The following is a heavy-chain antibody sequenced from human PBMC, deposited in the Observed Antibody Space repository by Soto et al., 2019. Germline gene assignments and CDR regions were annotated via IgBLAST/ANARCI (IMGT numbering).Heavy chain of an antibody. CDR3: ARETSSGGFDY. CDR1: GFTVSSNY. CDR2: IYSGGST. J-gene: IGHJ4*02. Sequence: LRLSCAASGFTVSSNYMSWVRQAPGKGLECVSVIYSGGSTYYADSVKGRFTISRDNSKNTLYLQMNSLRAEDTAVYYCARETSSGGFDYWGQGTLVTVSS. D-gene: IGHD2-2*01. V-gene: IGHV3-53*01.